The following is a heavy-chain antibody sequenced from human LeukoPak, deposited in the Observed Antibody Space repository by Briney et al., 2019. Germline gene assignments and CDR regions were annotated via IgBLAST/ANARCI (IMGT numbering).Heavy chain of an antibody. D-gene: IGHD6-19*01. CDR3: AKIPVSYSSGWSTFDY. J-gene: IGHJ4*02. CDR2: ISGSGGST. CDR1: GFTFSSYA. V-gene: IGHV3-23*01. Sequence: GGSLRLSCAASGFTFSSYAMSWVRQTPGKGLEWVSGISGSGGSTNYADSVKGRFTISRDNSKNTLYLQMNSLRAEDTAIYYCAKIPVSYSSGWSTFDYWGQGTLVTASS.